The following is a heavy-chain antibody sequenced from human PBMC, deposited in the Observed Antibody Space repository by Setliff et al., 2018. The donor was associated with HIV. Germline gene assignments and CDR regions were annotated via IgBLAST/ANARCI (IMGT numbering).Heavy chain of an antibody. V-gene: IGHV4-59*12. CDR3: AREPDKIAAADS. CDR1: SGSISSYY. D-gene: IGHD6-13*01. CDR2: AFYSGST. Sequence: TSETLSLTCTVSSGSISSYYWSWIRQSPGKGLEWLGYAFYSGSTNYNPSLKSRVTISLDTSKNQFSLKLSSVTAADTAVYYCAREPDKIAAADSWGQGTLVTVSS. J-gene: IGHJ4*02.